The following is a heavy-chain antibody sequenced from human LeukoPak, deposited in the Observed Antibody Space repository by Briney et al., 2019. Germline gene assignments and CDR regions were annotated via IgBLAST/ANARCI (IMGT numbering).Heavy chain of an antibody. J-gene: IGHJ4*02. D-gene: IGHD3-10*01. CDR1: GFTFSSYA. CDR3: ATGRKFGELASPFDY. V-gene: IGHV3-30-3*01. Sequence: PGGSLRLSCAASGFTFSSYAMHWVRQAPGKGLEWVAVISYDGSNKYYADSVKGRFTISRDNSKNTLYLQMNSLRAEDTAVYYCATGRKFGELASPFDYWGQGTLVTVSS. CDR2: ISYDGSNK.